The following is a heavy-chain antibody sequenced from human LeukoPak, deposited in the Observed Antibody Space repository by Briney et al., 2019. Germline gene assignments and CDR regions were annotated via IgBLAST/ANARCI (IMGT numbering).Heavy chain of an antibody. Sequence: PGGSLRLSCAASGFTFSNYWMHWVRQAPGKGLVWVSRINSDGINTSYADSVKGRFTISRDNAKNTLNLQMNSLRAEDTAVYYCAKGRKLPDYWGQGTLVTVSS. V-gene: IGHV3-74*01. J-gene: IGHJ4*02. CDR2: INSDGINT. CDR1: GFTFSNYW. CDR3: AKGRKLPDY. D-gene: IGHD5-24*01.